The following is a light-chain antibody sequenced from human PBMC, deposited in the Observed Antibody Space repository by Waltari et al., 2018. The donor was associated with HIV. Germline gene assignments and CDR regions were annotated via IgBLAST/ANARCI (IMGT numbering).Light chain of an antibody. CDR2: DAA. V-gene: IGKV3-11*01. CDR3: QQRSNWPGT. J-gene: IGKJ3*01. CDR1: QNIRNY. Sequence: EIVLTHSPVTLSLSPGERANLSCRSSQNIRNYVGWYQQKSGQPPRLLIYDAATRDTGSPARFSGAGSGTDFTRTIDSLEPEDFAMYYWQQRSNWPGTFGPGTRVDVK.